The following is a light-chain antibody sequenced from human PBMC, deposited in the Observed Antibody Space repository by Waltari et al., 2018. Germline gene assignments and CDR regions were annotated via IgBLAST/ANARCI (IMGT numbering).Light chain of an antibody. CDR3: QQYRNLPLT. CDR1: QDTGDS. Sequence: DIQLTQTPSSLSASVGDRLTITCQASQDTGDSLNWFQHKPGTPPELLIYSVSRLDYGVPSRFTGSRSGTNYSFSISNLQPDDIATYFCQQYRNLPLTFGQGTK. CDR2: SVS. V-gene: IGKV1-33*01. J-gene: IGKJ2*01.